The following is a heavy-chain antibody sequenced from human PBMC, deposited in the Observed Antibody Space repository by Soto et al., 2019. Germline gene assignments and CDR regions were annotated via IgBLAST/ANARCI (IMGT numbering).Heavy chain of an antibody. D-gene: IGHD3-9*01. Sequence: QVQLVQSGVEVKKPGASVKVSCKASGYTFSNFGISWVRQAPGQGLEWLGWISTDNGDTKYAQKFQGRVTMTTDTATTTVYMEPGSLKPDDTAVYYCTRDAKYYDILTGYFVNDYWGQGTLVTVSS. CDR3: TRDAKYYDILTGYFVNDY. CDR1: GYTFSNFG. J-gene: IGHJ4*02. CDR2: ISTDNGDT. V-gene: IGHV1-18*01.